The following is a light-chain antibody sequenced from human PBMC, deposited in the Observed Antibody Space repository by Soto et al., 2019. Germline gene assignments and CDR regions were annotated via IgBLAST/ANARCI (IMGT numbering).Light chain of an antibody. CDR2: EVS. V-gene: IGLV2-23*02. J-gene: IGLJ1*01. Sequence: QSVLTQPASVSGSPGQSITISCTGTSSDVGSYNLVSWYQQHPGKAPKLMIYEVSKRPSGVSNRFSGSKSGNTASLTISGLQAEDAADYYCCSYAGSSTLGVFGTGTKVTV. CDR3: CSYAGSSTLGV. CDR1: SSDVGSYNL.